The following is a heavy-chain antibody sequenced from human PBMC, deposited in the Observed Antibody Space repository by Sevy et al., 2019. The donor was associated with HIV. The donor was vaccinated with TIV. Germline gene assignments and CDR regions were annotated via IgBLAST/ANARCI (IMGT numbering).Heavy chain of an antibody. V-gene: IGHV4-59*01. J-gene: IGHJ4*02. CDR1: GGSISSYY. CDR2: IYYSGST. D-gene: IGHD6-19*01. Sequence: ETLSLTCSVTGGSISSYYWSWIRQPPGKGLEWIGYIYYSGSTNYNPSLKSRVTISVDTSKNQFSLKLTSVTAADTAVYYCAREGGIAVAGLDYWGQGTLVTISS. CDR3: AREGGIAVAGLDY.